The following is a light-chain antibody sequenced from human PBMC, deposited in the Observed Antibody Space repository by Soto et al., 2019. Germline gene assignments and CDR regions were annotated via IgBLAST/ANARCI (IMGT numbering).Light chain of an antibody. CDR2: DVS. V-gene: IGLV2-11*01. J-gene: IGLJ1*01. CDR3: CSYAGSYTFYV. CDR1: SSDVESYNL. Sequence: QSALTQPASVSGSPGQSITISCTGTSSDVESYNLVSWYQQHRGKAPKVMIYDVSKRPSGVPDRFSGSKSGNTASLTLSGLQAEDEADYYCCSYAGSYTFYVFGTGTKVTVL.